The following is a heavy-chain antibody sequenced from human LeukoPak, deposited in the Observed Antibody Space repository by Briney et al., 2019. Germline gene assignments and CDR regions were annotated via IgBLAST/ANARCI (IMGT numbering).Heavy chain of an antibody. Sequence: SETLSLTCAVYGGSFSGYYWSWIRQPPGKGPEWIGEINHSGSTNYNPSLKSRVTISVDTSKNQFSLKLSSVTAADTAVYYCARVEEGYGSGRRENYFYYYMDVWGKGTTVTISS. CDR3: ARVEEGYGSGRRENYFYYYMDV. CDR2: INHSGST. V-gene: IGHV4-34*01. CDR1: GGSFSGYY. D-gene: IGHD3-10*01. J-gene: IGHJ6*03.